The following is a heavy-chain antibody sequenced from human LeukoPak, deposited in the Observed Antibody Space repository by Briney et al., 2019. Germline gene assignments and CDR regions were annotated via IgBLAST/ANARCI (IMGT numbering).Heavy chain of an antibody. CDR2: VSSDDRNK. Sequence: PGGSLRLSCAASRLRFSSYAMHWVRQAPGKGLEWVAVVSSDDRNKYYADSVKGRFTISRDNSRNMLFLQMNTLSAEDTGVYYCAKGCDTDCFHFDCWGQGILVTVSS. V-gene: IGHV3-30-3*01. J-gene: IGHJ4*02. CDR3: AKGCDTDCFHFDC. D-gene: IGHD2-15*01. CDR1: RLRFSSYA.